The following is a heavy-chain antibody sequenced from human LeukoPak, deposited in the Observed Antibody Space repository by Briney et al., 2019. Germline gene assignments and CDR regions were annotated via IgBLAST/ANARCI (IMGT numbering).Heavy chain of an antibody. D-gene: IGHD6-19*01. CDR2: VHHSGSA. J-gene: IGHJ6*02. V-gene: IGHV4-31*03. CDR3: ARDRVTVAGRDYSYYYGLDV. Sequence: SETLSLTCTVSGGSISSSDYYWSWIRQYPGKGLEWVGYVHHSGSASYNPSLKSRVTISGDTSKNQFSLNLSSVTAADTAVYYCARDRVTVAGRDYSYYYGLDVWGQGTAVTVSS. CDR1: GGSISSSDYY.